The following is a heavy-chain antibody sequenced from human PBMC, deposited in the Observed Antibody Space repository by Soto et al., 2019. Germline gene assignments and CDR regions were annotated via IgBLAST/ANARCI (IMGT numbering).Heavy chain of an antibody. CDR3: ARACCSSTSCYTCFYYYYGMDV. D-gene: IGHD2-2*02. V-gene: IGHV4-34*01. CDR1: GGSFSGYY. J-gene: IGHJ6*02. Sequence: SETLSLTCAVYGGSFSGYYWSWIRQPPGKGLEWIGEINHSGSTNYNPSLKSRVTISVDTSKNQFSLKLSSVTAADTAVYYCARACCSSTSCYTCFYYYYGMDVWGQGTTVTVSS. CDR2: INHSGST.